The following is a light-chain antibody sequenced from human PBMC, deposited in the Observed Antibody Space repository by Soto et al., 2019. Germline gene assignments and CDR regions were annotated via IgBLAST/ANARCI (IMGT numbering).Light chain of an antibody. V-gene: IGKV1-27*01. CDR1: QGISSY. J-gene: IGKJ3*01. CDR2: GAS. Sequence: DIQMTQSPSSLSASVGERVTITCRASQGISSYLAWYQQKPGKVPKLLIYGASTLHSGVPSRFSGSGSGTDFTLTINSLQTEDFAAYYCQQYNSGPNTFGPGTKVDIK. CDR3: QQYNSGPNT.